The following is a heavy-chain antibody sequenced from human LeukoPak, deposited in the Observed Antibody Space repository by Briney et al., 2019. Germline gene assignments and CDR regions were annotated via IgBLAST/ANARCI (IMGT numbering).Heavy chain of an antibody. Sequence: ASVKVSCKASGYTFTSYAMHWVRQAPGQRLEWMGWINAGNGNTKYSQEFQGRVTITRDTSASTAYMELSSLRSEDMAVYYCARANYDFWSGYYTGNWFDPWGQGTLVTVSS. J-gene: IGHJ5*02. D-gene: IGHD3-3*01. CDR2: INAGNGNT. V-gene: IGHV1-3*03. CDR1: GYTFTSYA. CDR3: ARANYDFWSGYYTGNWFDP.